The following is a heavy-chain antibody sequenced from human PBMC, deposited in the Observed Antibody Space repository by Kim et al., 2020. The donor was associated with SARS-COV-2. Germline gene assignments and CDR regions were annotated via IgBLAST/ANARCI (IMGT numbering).Heavy chain of an antibody. Sequence: KSRVTISVDTSKNQFSLKLSSVTAADTAVYYCARVNYYGSGLSYYYGMDVWGQGTTVTVSS. V-gene: IGHV4-34*01. CDR3: ARVNYYGSGLSYYYGMDV. J-gene: IGHJ6*02. D-gene: IGHD3-10*01.